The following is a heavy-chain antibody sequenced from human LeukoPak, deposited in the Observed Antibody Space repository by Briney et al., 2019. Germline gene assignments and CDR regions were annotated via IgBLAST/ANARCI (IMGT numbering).Heavy chain of an antibody. CDR1: GGTFSIYA. D-gene: IGHD3-22*01. J-gene: IGHJ5*02. V-gene: IGHV1-69*05. Sequence: SVTVSCKSSGGTFSIYAISWVRQAPGQGLEWMGGIIPIFGTANYAQKFQGRVTITTDESTSTAYMELSSLRAEDTAVYYCARGGANYYDSSGYYPPTHWFDPWGQGTLVTVSS. CDR2: IIPIFGTA. CDR3: ARGGANYYDSSGYYPPTHWFDP.